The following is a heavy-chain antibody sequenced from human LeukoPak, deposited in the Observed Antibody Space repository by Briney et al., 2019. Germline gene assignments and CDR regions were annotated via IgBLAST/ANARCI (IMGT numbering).Heavy chain of an antibody. CDR1: GYKFIDHW. Sequence: GESLKISCKTSGYKFIDHWIGWVRQMPGKGLEWRAIIYPGDSDARYSPSFQGQVTISADKSITTAYLQWSSLKASDTATYYCARLVTPGVTRWFDPWGQGTPVTVSS. V-gene: IGHV5-51*01. CDR2: IYPGDSDA. J-gene: IGHJ5*02. CDR3: ARLVTPGVTRWFDP. D-gene: IGHD1-1*01.